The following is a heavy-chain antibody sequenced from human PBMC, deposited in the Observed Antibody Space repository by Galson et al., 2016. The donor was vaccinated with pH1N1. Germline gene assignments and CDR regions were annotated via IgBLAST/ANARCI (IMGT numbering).Heavy chain of an antibody. CDR2: IRSVGGSK. V-gene: IGHV3-30*02. CDR3: ANGLGNSLYYRFYFIDA. CDR1: GFTLRSYG. D-gene: IGHD5-12*01. J-gene: IGHJ6*03. Sequence: SLRLSCAASGFTLRSYGMSWVRQAPGKGLEWVAVIRSVGGSKYYADSVKGRFTISTDNATDTLFMQMTSLRLDDRAVYYCANGLGNSLYYRFYFIDAWGKGTTVTVSS.